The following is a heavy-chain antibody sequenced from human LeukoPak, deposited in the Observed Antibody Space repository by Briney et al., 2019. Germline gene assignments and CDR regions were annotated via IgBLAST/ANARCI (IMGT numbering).Heavy chain of an antibody. V-gene: IGHV1-2*02. CDR2: INPSSGGT. CDR3: AREDYYDSSGYYYPSAFDI. D-gene: IGHD3-22*01. Sequence: GASVKVSCKASGYTFTGYYMHWVRQAPGQGLEWMGWINPSSGGTNYAQELQGRVTMTTDTSTSTAYMGLRSLRSDDTAVYYCAREDYYDSSGYYYPSAFDIWGQGTMVTVSS. CDR1: GYTFTGYY. J-gene: IGHJ3*02.